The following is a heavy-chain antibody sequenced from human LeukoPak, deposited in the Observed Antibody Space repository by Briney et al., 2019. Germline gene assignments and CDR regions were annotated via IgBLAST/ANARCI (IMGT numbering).Heavy chain of an antibody. J-gene: IGHJ4*02. CDR2: IRYGGSDK. D-gene: IGHD6-19*01. CDR3: GRALEGSSGWFGEEFEF. Sequence: PGGSLRLSCAASGFTFSTYGMHWVRQAPGRGLEWVAFIRYGGSDKYYADSVKGRLTISRDNSKNTLSLQMNSLRVDDTAVYYCGRALEGSSGWFGEEFEFWGQGTPVTVSS. V-gene: IGHV3-30*02. CDR1: GFTFSTYG.